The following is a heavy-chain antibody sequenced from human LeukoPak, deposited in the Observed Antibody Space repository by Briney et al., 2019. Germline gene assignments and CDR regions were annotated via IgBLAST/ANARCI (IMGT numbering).Heavy chain of an antibody. V-gene: IGHV1-8*01. J-gene: IGHJ4*02. D-gene: IGHD4-17*01. CDR2: MNPNSGNT. Sequence: ASVKVSCKASGYTFTSFDINWVRQATGQGLEWMGWMNPNSGNTGYAQKFQGRVTMPRNTSISTAYMELSSLRSEDTAVYYCARARYGDYAFDYWGQGTLVTVSS. CDR3: ARARYGDYAFDY. CDR1: GYTFTSFD.